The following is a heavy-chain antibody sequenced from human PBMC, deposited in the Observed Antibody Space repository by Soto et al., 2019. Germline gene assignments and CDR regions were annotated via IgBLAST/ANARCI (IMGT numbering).Heavy chain of an antibody. CDR3: ARAFYSSSWYCFDY. CDR2: ISSSSSYI. CDR1: GFTFSSYS. Sequence: GGSLRLSCAASGFTFSSYSMNWVRQAPGKGLEWVSSISSSSSYIYYADSVKGRFTISRDNAKNSMYLQMNSLRAEDAAVYYCARAFYSSSWYCFDYWGQGTLVTVSS. J-gene: IGHJ4*02. V-gene: IGHV3-21*01. D-gene: IGHD6-13*01.